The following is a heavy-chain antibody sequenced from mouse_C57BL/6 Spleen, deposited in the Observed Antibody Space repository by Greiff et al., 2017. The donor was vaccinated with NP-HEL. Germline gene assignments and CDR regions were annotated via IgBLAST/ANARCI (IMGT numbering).Heavy chain of an antibody. J-gene: IGHJ3*01. D-gene: IGHD2-4*01. Sequence: EVMLVESGGGLVQPGGSLSLSCAASGFTFTDYYMSWVRQPPGKALEWLGFIRNKANGYTTEYSASVKGRFTISRDNSQSILYLQMNALRAEDSATYYCARSRDDYFFAYWGQGTLVTVSA. CDR1: GFTFTDYY. CDR2: IRNKANGYTT. CDR3: ARSRDDYFFAY. V-gene: IGHV7-3*01.